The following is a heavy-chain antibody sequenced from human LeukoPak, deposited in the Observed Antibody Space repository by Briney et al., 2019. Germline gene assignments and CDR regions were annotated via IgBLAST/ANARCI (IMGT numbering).Heavy chain of an antibody. CDR2: IIPIFGTA. V-gene: IGHV1-69*05. CDR3: ARESQRDYSNFGWFDP. J-gene: IGHJ5*02. D-gene: IGHD4-11*01. CDR1: GGTFSSYA. Sequence: SVRVSCKASGGTFSSYAISWVRQAPGQGLEWMGGIIPIFGTANYAQKFQGRVTITTDESTSTAYMELSSLRSEDTAVYYCARESQRDYSNFGWFDPWGQGTLVTVSS.